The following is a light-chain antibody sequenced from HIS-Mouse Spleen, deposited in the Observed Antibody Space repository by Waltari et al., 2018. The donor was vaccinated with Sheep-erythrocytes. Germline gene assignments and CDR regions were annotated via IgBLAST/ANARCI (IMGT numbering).Light chain of an antibody. CDR1: SSDVGSYNL. V-gene: IGLV2-23*01. CDR2: EGS. CDR3: CSYAGSSTPWV. Sequence: QSALTQPASVSGSPGQSITISCTGTSSDVGSYNLASWYQQHPGQAPKLMIYEGSKRPSGVSNRFSGSKSGNTASLTISGLQAEDEADYYCCSYAGSSTPWVFGGGTKLTVL. J-gene: IGLJ3*02.